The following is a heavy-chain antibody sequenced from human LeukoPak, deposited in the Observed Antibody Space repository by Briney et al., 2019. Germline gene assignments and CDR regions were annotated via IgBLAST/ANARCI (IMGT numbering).Heavy chain of an antibody. CDR1: GGSISSYY. D-gene: IGHD3-10*01. Sequence: SETLSLTCTVSGGSISSYYWSWIRQPPGKGLEWIGYIHDSGRTNYNPSLKSRVTISVDTSKNQFSLKLNSVTAADTAVCYCARDWSGYYGSGRNYYYYYGMDVWGQGTTVTVSS. V-gene: IGHV4-59*01. CDR3: ARDWSGYYGSGRNYYYYYGMDV. J-gene: IGHJ6*02. CDR2: IHDSGRT.